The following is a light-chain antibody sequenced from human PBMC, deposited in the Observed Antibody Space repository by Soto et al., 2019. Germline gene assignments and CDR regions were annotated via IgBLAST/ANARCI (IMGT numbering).Light chain of an antibody. CDR2: DAS. V-gene: IGKV3-11*01. CDR1: QSVSSY. Sequence: EIVLTRSPATLSWSPGERATLSCRASQSVSSYLAWYQQKPGQAPRLLIYDASNRATGIPARFSGSGSGTDFTLTISSLEPEDFAVYYCQQRSNWLTFRGGTKVDIK. CDR3: QQRSNWLT. J-gene: IGKJ4*01.